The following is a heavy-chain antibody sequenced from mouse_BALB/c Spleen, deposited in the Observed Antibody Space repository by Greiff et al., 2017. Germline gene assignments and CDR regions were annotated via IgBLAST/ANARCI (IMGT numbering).Heavy chain of an antibody. CDR1: GFTFSSYG. J-gene: IGHJ2*01. D-gene: IGHD6-1*01. V-gene: IGHV5-6*01. CDR3: ARISPYSFYFDY. Sequence: EVMLVESGGDLVKPGGSLKLSCAASGFTFSSYGMSWVRQTPDKRLEWVATISSGGSYTYYPDSVKGRFTISRDNPKNTLFLQMTSLRSEDTAMYYCARISPYSFYFDYWGQGTTLTVSS. CDR2: ISSGGSYT.